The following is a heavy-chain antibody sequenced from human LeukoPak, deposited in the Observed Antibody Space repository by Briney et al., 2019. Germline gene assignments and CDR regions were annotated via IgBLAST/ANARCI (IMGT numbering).Heavy chain of an antibody. V-gene: IGHV3-30*02. Sequence: GGSLRLSCAASGFTFNSYGMHWVRQAPGKGLEWVAFIRYDGSNKYYADSVKGRFTISRDNTLYLQMNSLRAEDTAVYYCARARGNTIKGGSFDYWGQGTLVTVSS. CDR1: GFTFNSYG. D-gene: IGHD5-12*01. J-gene: IGHJ4*02. CDR2: IRYDGSNK. CDR3: ARARGNTIKGGSFDY.